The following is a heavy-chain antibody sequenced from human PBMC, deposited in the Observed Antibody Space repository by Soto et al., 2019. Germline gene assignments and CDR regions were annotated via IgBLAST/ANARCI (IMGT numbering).Heavy chain of an antibody. CDR3: ARGLYYDILTGPFDY. Sequence: SETLSLTCTVSGGSISSYYWSWIRQPPGKGLEWIGYIYYSGSTNYNPSLKSRVTISVDTSKNQFSLKLSSVTAADTAVYYCARGLYYDILTGPFDYWGQGTLVTVSS. D-gene: IGHD3-9*01. CDR2: IYYSGST. CDR1: GGSISSYY. V-gene: IGHV4-59*01. J-gene: IGHJ4*02.